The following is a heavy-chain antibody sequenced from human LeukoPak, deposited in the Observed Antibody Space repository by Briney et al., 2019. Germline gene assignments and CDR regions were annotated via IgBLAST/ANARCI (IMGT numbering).Heavy chain of an antibody. CDR2: ISTSSSYI. CDR1: GFTFSSYS. V-gene: IGHV3-21*01. D-gene: IGHD5-24*01. CDR3: ARVGEKAFHLWPEIDY. J-gene: IGHJ4*02. Sequence: KPGGSLRLSCAASGFTFSSYSMSWVRRAPGKGLEWVSSISTSSSYIYYADSVKGRFTISRDNAKNSLYLQMSSLRAEDTAVYYCARVGEKAFHLWPEIDYWGQGTLVTVS.